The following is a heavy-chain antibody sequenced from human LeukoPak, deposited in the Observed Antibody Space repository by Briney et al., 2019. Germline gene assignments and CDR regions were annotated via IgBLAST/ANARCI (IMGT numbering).Heavy chain of an antibody. J-gene: IGHJ4*02. CDR1: GFTFGDYA. CDR3: TRVATVVTYNSDY. Sequence: GGSLRLSCTASGFTFGDYAMSWFRQAPGKGLEWVGFIRSKAYGGTTEYAASVKGRFTISRDDSKSIAYLQMNGLKTEDTAVYYCTRVATVVTYNSDYWGQGTLVTVSS. D-gene: IGHD4-23*01. CDR2: IRSKAYGGTT. V-gene: IGHV3-49*03.